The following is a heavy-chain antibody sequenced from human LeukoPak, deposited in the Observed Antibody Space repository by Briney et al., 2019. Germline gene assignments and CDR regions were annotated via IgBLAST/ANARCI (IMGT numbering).Heavy chain of an antibody. CDR2: ISKSGRII. D-gene: IGHD2-2*01. J-gene: IGHJ5*02. CDR1: GFTFSNYE. V-gene: IGHV3-48*03. CDR3: ARELVEPAAMEFDP. Sequence: GGSLRLSCAASGFTFSNYETNWVRQAPGKGLEWVSYISKSGRIIYYADSVKGRFIISRDDAKNSVYLQMNSLRAEDTAHYYCARELVEPAAMEFDPWGQGTLVTVSS.